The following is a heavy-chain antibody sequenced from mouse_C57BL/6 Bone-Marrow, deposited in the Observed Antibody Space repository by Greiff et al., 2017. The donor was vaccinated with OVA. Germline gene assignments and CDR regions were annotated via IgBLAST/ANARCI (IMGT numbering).Heavy chain of an antibody. J-gene: IGHJ2*01. CDR2: IYPGSGST. CDR1: GYTFTSYW. D-gene: IGHD1-1*01. CDR3: ARMGGLFPLGY. V-gene: IGHV1-55*01. Sequence: QVQLKQSGAELVKPGASVKMSCKASGYTFTSYWITWVKQRPGQGLEWIGDIYPGSGSTNYNEKFKSKATLTVDTSSSTAYMQLSSLTSEDSAVYYCARMGGLFPLGYWGQGTTLTVSS.